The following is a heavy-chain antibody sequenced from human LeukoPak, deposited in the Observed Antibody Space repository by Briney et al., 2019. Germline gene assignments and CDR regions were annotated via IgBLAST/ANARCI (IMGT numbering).Heavy chain of an antibody. CDR3: ARDYRGYSSGARERPYDY. D-gene: IGHD6-19*01. CDR2: ISSSSTTI. Sequence: GGSLRLSCAASGLTFSSYSMNWVRQAPGKGLEWGSYISSSSTTIYYAHSVKGRFTISRDNAKNSLYLQMNSLRDEDTAVYYCARDYRGYSSGARERPYDYWGQGTLVTVSS. J-gene: IGHJ4*02. CDR1: GLTFSSYS. V-gene: IGHV3-48*02.